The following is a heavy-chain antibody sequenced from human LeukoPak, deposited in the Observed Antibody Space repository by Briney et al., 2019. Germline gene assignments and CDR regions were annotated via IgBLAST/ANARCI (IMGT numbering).Heavy chain of an antibody. J-gene: IGHJ4*02. CDR3: ARVLATVVIYSFDY. Sequence: PSETLSLTCTVSGGSISSSSYYWGWIRQPPGKGLEWIGSIYYSGSTYYNPSLKSRVTISVDTSKNQFSLKLSSVTAADTAVYYCARVLATVVIYSFDYWGQGTLVTVSS. CDR1: GGSISSSSYY. V-gene: IGHV4-39*07. CDR2: IYYSGST. D-gene: IGHD4-23*01.